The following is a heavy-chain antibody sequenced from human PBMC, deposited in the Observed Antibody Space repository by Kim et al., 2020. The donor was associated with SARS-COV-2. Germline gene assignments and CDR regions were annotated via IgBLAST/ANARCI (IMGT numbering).Heavy chain of an antibody. J-gene: IGHJ6*02. D-gene: IGHD5-12*01. V-gene: IGHV1-46*01. CDR3: ARDRDLIVATSRGLDV. Sequence: QKFKGRFTLTRDTSKRTVYMELRSRRSEDTAVYYCARDRDLIVATSRGLDVWGQGTMVTVSS.